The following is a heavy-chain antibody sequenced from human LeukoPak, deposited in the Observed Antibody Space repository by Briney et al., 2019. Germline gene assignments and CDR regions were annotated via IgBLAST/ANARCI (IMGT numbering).Heavy chain of an antibody. CDR1: GFTFSNAW. V-gene: IGHV3-15*01. CDR2: IKSKTDGTNT. D-gene: IGHD3-10*01. J-gene: IGHJ4*02. Sequence: PGDSLRLSCAASGFTFSNAWMSWVRQAPGKGLEWVGRIKSKTDGTNTDYAAPVKGRITISKDDSKNTLSLQMNSLRAEDTAVYYCARGVDFYGAGSYLSDFDYWSQGTLVSVSS. CDR3: ARGVDFYGAGSYLSDFDY.